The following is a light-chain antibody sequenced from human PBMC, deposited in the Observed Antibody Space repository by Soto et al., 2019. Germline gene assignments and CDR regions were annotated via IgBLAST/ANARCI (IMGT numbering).Light chain of an antibody. CDR2: GAS. CDR3: QQYNDWPLT. CDR1: QSVTSN. Sequence: EIVMTQSPATLSVSPGERVTFSCRASQSVTSNLAWYQYKPGQAPRLLVHGASTGDTGVPARFSGSGSGTEFTLTINSLQSEDFALYYCQQYNDWPLTFGGGTKVEIK. J-gene: IGKJ4*01. V-gene: IGKV3-15*01.